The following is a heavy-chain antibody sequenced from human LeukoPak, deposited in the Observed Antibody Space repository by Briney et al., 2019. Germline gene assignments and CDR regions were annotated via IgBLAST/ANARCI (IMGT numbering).Heavy chain of an antibody. Sequence: SETLSLTCAVSGGSISSSNWWSWVRQPPGKGLEWIGEIYHSGSTNYNPSLKSRVTISVDKSKNQFSLKLSSATAADTAVYYCVRVPSESGSAYYFDYWGQGTLVTVSS. CDR1: GGSISSSNW. D-gene: IGHD1-26*01. J-gene: IGHJ4*02. V-gene: IGHV4-4*02. CDR2: IYHSGST. CDR3: VRVPSESGSAYYFDY.